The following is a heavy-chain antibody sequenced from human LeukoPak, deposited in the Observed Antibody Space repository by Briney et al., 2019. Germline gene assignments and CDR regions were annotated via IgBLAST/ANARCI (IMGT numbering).Heavy chain of an antibody. CDR1: GFTLKDFS. J-gene: IGHJ1*01. CDR3: ARDAEQQLRYPEYFQY. CDR2: IDWDGGII. V-gene: IGHV3-43*01. D-gene: IGHD6-13*01. Sequence: GGSRGLSREASGFTLKDFSLHWFRQVPGKVLEWIFLIDWDGGIIYYADSVKGRFTISRDNAKNSLYLQMNSLRAEDTAVYYCARDAEQQLRYPEYFQYWGQGTLVTVS.